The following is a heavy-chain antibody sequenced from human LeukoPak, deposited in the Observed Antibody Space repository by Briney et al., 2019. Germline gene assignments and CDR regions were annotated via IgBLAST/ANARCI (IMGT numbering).Heavy chain of an antibody. V-gene: IGHV3-23*01. CDR2: ISGGGGVT. CDR1: GFTFSTYA. J-gene: IGHJ4*02. Sequence: GGSLRLSCVASGFTFSTYAMTWVRQAPGRGLEWVSTISGGGGVTYSADSAKGRFTISRDNSKNTLFLQMNSLRAEDTALYYCAKTVGSTDWYYFDYWGQGVLVTVSS. CDR3: AKTVGSTDWYYFDY. D-gene: IGHD3-9*01.